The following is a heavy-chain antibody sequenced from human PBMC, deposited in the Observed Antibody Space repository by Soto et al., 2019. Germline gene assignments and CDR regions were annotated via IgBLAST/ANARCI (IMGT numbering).Heavy chain of an antibody. D-gene: IGHD3-22*01. Sequence: SETLSLTCTVSGGSISSGDYYWSWIRQPPGKGLEWIGYIYYSGSTYYNPSLKSRVTISLDRSKNQFSLRLSSVTAADTAVYYCARGAVVNFDSWGQGTLVTVSS. CDR2: IYYSGST. CDR1: GGSISSGDYY. CDR3: ARGAVVNFDS. J-gene: IGHJ4*02. V-gene: IGHV4-30-4*01.